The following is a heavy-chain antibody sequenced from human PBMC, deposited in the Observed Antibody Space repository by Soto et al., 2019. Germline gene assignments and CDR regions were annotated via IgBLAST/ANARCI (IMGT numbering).Heavy chain of an antibody. CDR3: ARDQLYYNDISGRPLNAFDV. Sequence: PGGSLRLSCVASEFTVSASYLAGIRQAPGSGLDWISYISGDSRSTNYADSVKGRFTISRDNAKNSLYLQMNSLRAEDTAVYYCARDQLYYNDISGRPLNAFDVWGQGT. V-gene: IGHV3-11*06. D-gene: IGHD3-22*01. J-gene: IGHJ3*01. CDR2: ISGDSRST. CDR1: EFTVSASY.